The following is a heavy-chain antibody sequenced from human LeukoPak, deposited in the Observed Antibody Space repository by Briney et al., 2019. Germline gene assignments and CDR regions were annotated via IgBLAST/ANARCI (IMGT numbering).Heavy chain of an antibody. Sequence: SETLSLTCAVYGGSFSGYYWSWIRQPPGNGLEWIGEINHSGSTNYNPSLKTSVTIAVDTSKNQFSLKLSSVTAADTAVYYCARGAYSSSWYQDYWGQGTLVTVSS. V-gene: IGHV4-34*01. J-gene: IGHJ4*02. CDR3: ARGAYSSSWYQDY. D-gene: IGHD6-13*01. CDR1: GGSFSGYY. CDR2: INHSGST.